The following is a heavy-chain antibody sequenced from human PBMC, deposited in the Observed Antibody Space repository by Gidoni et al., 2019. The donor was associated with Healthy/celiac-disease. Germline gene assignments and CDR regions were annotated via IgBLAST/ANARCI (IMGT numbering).Heavy chain of an antibody. V-gene: IGHV1-69*04. Sequence: QVPLVQSGAEVKTPGSSVKVSCKASGGTFSSYAISWVRQAPGPGLEWMGRIIPILGIANYAQKFQGRVTITADKSTSTAYMELSSLRSEETAVYYCARAGGYSGYDQDYWGQGTLVTVSS. CDR1: GGTFSSYA. J-gene: IGHJ4*02. D-gene: IGHD5-12*01. CDR2: IIPILGIA. CDR3: ARAGGYSGYDQDY.